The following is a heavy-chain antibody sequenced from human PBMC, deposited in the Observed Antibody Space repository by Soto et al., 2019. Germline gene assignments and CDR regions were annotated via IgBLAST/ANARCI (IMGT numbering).Heavy chain of an antibody. CDR2: FIPIFGRA. CDR3: GSAHPSIAAAGHWSYYYGMDV. J-gene: IGHJ6*02. Sequence: SVNVSCKASGGTFSSYAISWARQAPGQGLEGMGGFIPIFGRAKYGQKFQGRVTITADESTSTAYMELSSLRSEDTAVYYCGSAHPSIAAAGHWSYYYGMDVWGQGTTVTVSS. CDR1: GGTFSSYA. D-gene: IGHD6-13*01. V-gene: IGHV1-69*13.